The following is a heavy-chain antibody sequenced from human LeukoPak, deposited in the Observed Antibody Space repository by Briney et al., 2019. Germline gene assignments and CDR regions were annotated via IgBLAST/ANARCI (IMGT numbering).Heavy chain of an antibody. V-gene: IGHV4-59*01. D-gene: IGHD6-19*01. Sequence: PSETLSLTCTVSGGSISIYYWSWIRQPPGNGLEWIGYIYYSGSTNYNPSLKSRVTISVDTSKNQFSLKLSSVTAADTAVYYCARSRSAWYSSGAKDYWGQGTLVTVSS. CDR1: GGSISIYY. J-gene: IGHJ4*02. CDR3: ARSRSAWYSSGAKDY. CDR2: IYYSGST.